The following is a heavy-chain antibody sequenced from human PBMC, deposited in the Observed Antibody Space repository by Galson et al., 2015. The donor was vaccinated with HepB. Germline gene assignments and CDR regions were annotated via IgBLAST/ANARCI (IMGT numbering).Heavy chain of an antibody. D-gene: IGHD6-13*01. J-gene: IGHJ4*02. V-gene: IGHV3-33*01. CDR3: AREGPYASSCMYY. CDR2: IWSDGSNK. CDR1: GFIFSSFG. Sequence: SLRLSCAASGFIFSSFGMLWVRQAPGKGLEWVGVIWSDGSNKYYADFVKGRFTISRDNSKNTVYLRMNSLRVEDTAVYYCAREGPYASSCMYYWGQGTLVTVSS.